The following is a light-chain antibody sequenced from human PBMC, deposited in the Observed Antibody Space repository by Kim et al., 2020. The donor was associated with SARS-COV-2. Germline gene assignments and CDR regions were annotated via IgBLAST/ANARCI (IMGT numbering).Light chain of an antibody. J-gene: IGLJ3*02. CDR3: HSRDSRGDHGV. Sequence: ALGQTVRITGQGDSLRSFYASWFQQKPGQAPRLSIYDKYNRPSGIPDRFSGSGSGDTASVTITGTQAGDEADYYCHSRDSRGDHGVFGGGAKLAVL. CDR1: SLRSFY. CDR2: DKY. V-gene: IGLV3-19*01.